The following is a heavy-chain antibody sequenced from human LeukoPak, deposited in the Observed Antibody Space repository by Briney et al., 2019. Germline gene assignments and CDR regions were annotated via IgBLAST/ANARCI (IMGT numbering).Heavy chain of an antibody. CDR3: AKCARYCSRTSCYPIIEPYYYYYGMDV. Sequence: GGSLRLSCAASGFTFSSYAMSWVRQAPGKGLEWVSAISGSGGSTYYADSVKGRFAISRDNSKNTLYLQMNSLRAEDTAVYYCAKCARYCSRTSCYPIIEPYYYYYGMDVWGQGTTVTVSS. J-gene: IGHJ6*02. V-gene: IGHV3-23*01. CDR1: GFTFSSYA. D-gene: IGHD2-2*01. CDR2: ISGSGGST.